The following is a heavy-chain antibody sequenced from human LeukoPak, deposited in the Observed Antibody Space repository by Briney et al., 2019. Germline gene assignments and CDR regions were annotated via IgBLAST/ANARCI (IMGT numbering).Heavy chain of an antibody. V-gene: IGHV1-69*05. CDR1: GGTFSSYA. CDR2: IIPIFGTA. Sequence: SVKVSCKASGGTFSSYAISWVRQAPGQGLEWMGGIIPIFGTANYAQKFQGRVTITTDESTSTAYMELSSLRSEDTAVYYCARGKYPRQLWLKDGMDVWGQGTTVTVSS. J-gene: IGHJ6*02. CDR3: ARGKYPRQLWLKDGMDV. D-gene: IGHD5-18*01.